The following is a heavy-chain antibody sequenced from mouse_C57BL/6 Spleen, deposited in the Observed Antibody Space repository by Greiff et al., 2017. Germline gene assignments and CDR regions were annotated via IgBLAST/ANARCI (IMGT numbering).Heavy chain of an antibody. Sequence: QVQLQQPGAELVKPGASVKLSCKASGYTFTSYWMHWVKQRPGQGLEWIGMIHPNSGSTNYNEKFKSKATLTVDKSSSTAYMQLSSLTSEDSAVYYWANDYDVGYWYFDVWGTGTTVTVSS. CDR1: GYTFTSYW. J-gene: IGHJ1*03. V-gene: IGHV1-64*01. CDR3: ANDYDVGYWYFDV. D-gene: IGHD2-4*01. CDR2: IHPNSGST.